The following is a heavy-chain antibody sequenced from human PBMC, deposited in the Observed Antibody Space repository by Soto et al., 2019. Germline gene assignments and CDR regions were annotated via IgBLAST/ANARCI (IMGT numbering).Heavy chain of an antibody. CDR1: GGSVSCYY. V-gene: IGHV4-59*02. CDR2: IFYRGTT. CDR3: TRHAIIARLQYGMDV. J-gene: IGHJ6*02. Sequence: PSETLSLTCTVSGGSVSCYYWSWIRQSPGRGLEWLGYIFYRGTTLYSPSVQSRLSITVDTSKNQFSLKMRSVTAADTAIYYCTRHAIIARLQYGMDVWGRGTTVTVSS. D-gene: IGHD1-26*01.